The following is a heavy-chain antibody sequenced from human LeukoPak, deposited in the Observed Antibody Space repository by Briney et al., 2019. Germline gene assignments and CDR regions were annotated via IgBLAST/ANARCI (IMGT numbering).Heavy chain of an antibody. V-gene: IGHV3-73*01. CDR3: TLRGPPEYSNYDAFDI. CDR1: GFTFSGSA. CDR2: IRSKANNYAT. D-gene: IGHD4-11*01. Sequence: GGSLKLSCAASGFTFSGSAMHWVRQASGKGLEWVGRIRSKANNYATAYAASVKGRFTISRDDSKNTTYLQMNSLKTEDTAVYYCTLRGPPEYSNYDAFDIWGQGTMVTVSS. J-gene: IGHJ3*02.